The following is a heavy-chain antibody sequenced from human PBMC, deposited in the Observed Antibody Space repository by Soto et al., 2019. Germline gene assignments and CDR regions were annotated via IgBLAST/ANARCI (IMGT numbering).Heavy chain of an antibody. V-gene: IGHV1-24*01. CDR2: FESEDGET. CDR1: GYTLTELS. CDR3: ATTFYDSSGYSPFDY. Sequence: ASVKVSCKVSGYTLTELSMHWVRQAPGKGLEWMGGFESEDGETIYAQKFQGRVTMTEDTSTDTAYMELSSLRSEDTAVYYCATTFYDSSGYSPFDYWGQGTLGTVSS. J-gene: IGHJ4*02. D-gene: IGHD3-22*01.